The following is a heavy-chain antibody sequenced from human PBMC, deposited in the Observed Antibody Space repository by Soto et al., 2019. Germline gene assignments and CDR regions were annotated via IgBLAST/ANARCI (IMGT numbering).Heavy chain of an antibody. CDR2: IYYSGST. D-gene: IGHD6-13*01. CDR3: ARRSDSSSWYLDF. CDR1: GGAISSYY. V-gene: IGHV4-59*01. Sequence: PSETLSLTWTVSGGAISSYYWSWIRQPPGKGLEWIGYIYYSGSTNYNPSLKSRVTISVDTSKNQFSLKLSSVTAADTAVYYCARRSDSSSWYLDFWGQGTLVTVSS. J-gene: IGHJ4*02.